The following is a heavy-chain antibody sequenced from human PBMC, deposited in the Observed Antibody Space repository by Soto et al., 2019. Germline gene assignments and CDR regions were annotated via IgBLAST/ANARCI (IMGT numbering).Heavy chain of an antibody. J-gene: IGHJ4*02. CDR2: IDLDIGDT. V-gene: IGHV1-2*02. CDR3: ALEPTGTAGFDY. D-gene: IGHD2-21*02. Sequence: QVQMVQSGAEVKKPGASVKVSCKASGHTFTGHHMHWVRQAPGQGLEWMGLIDLDIGDTKYAKKFQGRVTSTSDTSITTAYMELRGLRSDDTAVDYCALEPTGTAGFDYWGQGTLVTVSS. CDR1: GHTFTGHH.